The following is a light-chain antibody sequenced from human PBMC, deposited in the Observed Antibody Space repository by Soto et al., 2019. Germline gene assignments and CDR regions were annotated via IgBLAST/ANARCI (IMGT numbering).Light chain of an antibody. CDR1: QSVSSN. CDR2: GSS. V-gene: IGKV3-15*01. J-gene: IGKJ1*01. CDR3: WQDYNWPRT. Sequence: EIVMTQSPATLSVSPGERATLSCRASQSVSSNLAWYQQKPGQAPRLLIYGSSTSATGTPARFSGGGSWAYLTLTISSLQSDDFAVYYWQDYNWPRTFGQGTKVEIK.